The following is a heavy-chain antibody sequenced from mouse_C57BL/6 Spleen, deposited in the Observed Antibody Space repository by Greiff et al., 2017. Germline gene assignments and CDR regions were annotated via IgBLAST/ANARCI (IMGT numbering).Heavy chain of an antibody. Sequence: QVQLQQSGPELVKPGASVKISCKASGYAFSSSWMHWVKQRPGQGLEWIGRIYPGDGDTNYNGKFKGKATLTADKSSSTAYMQLSSLTSEDSAVYCCARGHHGRFDYRGQGNTLTVSS. CDR2: IYPGDGDT. J-gene: IGHJ2*01. V-gene: IGHV1-82*01. CDR1: GYAFSSSW. CDR3: ARGHHGRFDY.